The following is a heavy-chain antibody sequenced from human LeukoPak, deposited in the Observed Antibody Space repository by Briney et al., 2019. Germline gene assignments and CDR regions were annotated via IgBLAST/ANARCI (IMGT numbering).Heavy chain of an antibody. CDR2: ISYDGSNK. J-gene: IGHJ5*02. Sequence: GGSLRLSCAASGFTFSSYAMHWVRQAPGKGLEWVAVISYDGSNKYYADSVKGRFTISRDNSKNTLYLQMNSLRAEDTAVYFCSRNPEREYWFDPWGQGTLVTVSS. CDR3: SRNPEREYWFDP. V-gene: IGHV3-30-3*01. CDR1: GFTFSSYA.